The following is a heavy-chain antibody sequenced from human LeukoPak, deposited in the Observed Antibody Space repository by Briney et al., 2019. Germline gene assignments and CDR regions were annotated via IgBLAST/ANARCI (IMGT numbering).Heavy chain of an antibody. CDR2: INPHSGGT. CDR1: GYTFSDYY. D-gene: IGHD6-19*01. CDR3: ARGGVIAVAGD. Sequence: ASVKVSCKASGYTFSDYYMHWVRQAPGQGLEWMGWINPHSGGTNYAQRFQGRVTMTRDTSINTAYMELSRLRSDDTAVYYCARGGVIAVAGDWGQGTLVTVSP. J-gene: IGHJ4*02. V-gene: IGHV1-2*02.